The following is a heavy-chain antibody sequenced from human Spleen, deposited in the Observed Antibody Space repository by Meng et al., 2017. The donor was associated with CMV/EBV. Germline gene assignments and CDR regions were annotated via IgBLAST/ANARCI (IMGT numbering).Heavy chain of an antibody. Sequence: SVKVSCKASGGTFNTYGFNWVRKAPGQGLEWIGAIIPVAGIPYYAQKFQGRVTITADKSTSTVYMELDSLRSEDTAVYYCARDQGLVAPGSYYNYGLVVWGQGTTVTVSS. CDR1: GGTFNTYG. D-gene: IGHD6-13*01. CDR3: ARDQGLVAPGSYYNYGLVV. V-gene: IGHV1-69*10. J-gene: IGHJ6*02. CDR2: IIPVAGIP.